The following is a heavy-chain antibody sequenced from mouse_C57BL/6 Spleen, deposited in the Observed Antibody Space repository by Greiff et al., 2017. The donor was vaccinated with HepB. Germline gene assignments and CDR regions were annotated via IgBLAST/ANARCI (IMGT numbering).Heavy chain of an antibody. CDR2: ISYSGST. CDR1: GYSITSDY. Sequence: EVQGVESGPGLAKPSQTLSLTCSVTGYSITSDYWNWIRKFPGNKLEYMGYISYSGSTYYNPSLKSRISITRDTSKNQYYLQLNSVTTEDTATYYCARSYDGYPSWFAYWGQGTLVTVSA. V-gene: IGHV3-8*01. J-gene: IGHJ3*01. D-gene: IGHD2-3*01. CDR3: ARSYDGYPSWFAY.